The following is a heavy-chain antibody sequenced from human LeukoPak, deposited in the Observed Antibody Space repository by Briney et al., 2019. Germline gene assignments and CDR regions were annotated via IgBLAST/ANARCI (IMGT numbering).Heavy chain of an antibody. CDR1: GYTFTGYY. CDR3: ARDQQYYDSSGYYS. J-gene: IGHJ4*02. D-gene: IGHD3-22*01. V-gene: IGHV1-2*02. CDR2: INPNSGGT. Sequence: GASVKISCKASGYTFTGYYMHWVRQAPGQGLEWMGWINPNSGGTNYARRFQGRVTMTRDTSISTAYRELGRPRSDDTAVYYCARDQQYYDSSGYYSWGQGTLVTVSS.